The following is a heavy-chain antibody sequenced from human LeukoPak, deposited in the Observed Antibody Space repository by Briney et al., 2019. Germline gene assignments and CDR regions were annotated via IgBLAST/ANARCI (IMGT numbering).Heavy chain of an antibody. CDR2: INHSGST. J-gene: IGHJ6*03. CDR3: ARRGPYYGSGSYEGYYYYYMDV. D-gene: IGHD3-10*01. V-gene: IGHV4-34*01. Sequence: SETLSLTCAVYGGSFSGYYWSWIRQPPGKGLEWIGEINHSGSTNYNPSLKSRVTISVDTSKNQFSLKLSSVTAADTAVYYCARRGPYYGSGSYEGYYYYYMDVWGKGTTVTISS. CDR1: GGSFSGYY.